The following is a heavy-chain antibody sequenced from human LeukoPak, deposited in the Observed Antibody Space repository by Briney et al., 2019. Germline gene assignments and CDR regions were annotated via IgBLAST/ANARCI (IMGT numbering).Heavy chain of an antibody. V-gene: IGHV1-2*02. CDR2: MNPNSGGT. Sequence: ASVKVSCKASGYTFTVNYLHWVRQAPGQGFEWMGWMNPNSGGTNYAQKFQGRVTMTRDTSISTAYMELSRLRSDDTAVYYCARVSTIFGVVTPWGYWGQGTLVTVSS. CDR1: GYTFTVNY. D-gene: IGHD3-3*01. CDR3: ARVSTIFGVVTPWGY. J-gene: IGHJ4*02.